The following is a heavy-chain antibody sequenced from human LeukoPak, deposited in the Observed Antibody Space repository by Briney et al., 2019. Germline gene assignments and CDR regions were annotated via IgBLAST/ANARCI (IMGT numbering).Heavy chain of an antibody. CDR2: IYYSGST. CDR3: ARDWYGSGTRYFDL. D-gene: IGHD3-10*01. CDR1: GFTVSSNY. J-gene: IGHJ2*01. Sequence: PGGSLRLSCAASGFTVSSNYMSWVRQAPGKGLEWIGSIYYSGSTYYNPSLKSRVTISVDTSKNQFSLKLSSVTAADTAVYYCARDWYGSGTRYFDLWGRGTLVTVSS. V-gene: IGHV4-39*07.